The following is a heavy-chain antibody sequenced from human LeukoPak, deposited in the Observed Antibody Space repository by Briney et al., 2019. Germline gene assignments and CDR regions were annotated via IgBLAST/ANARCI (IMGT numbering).Heavy chain of an antibody. CDR1: GYTFTSYA. CDR2: INAGNGST. D-gene: IGHD6-13*01. V-gene: IGHV1-3*01. CDR3: ARGYSSSWYGIDY. J-gene: IGHJ4*02. Sequence: ASVTVSCTASGYTFTSYAMHWVRQAPGQRLEWMGWINAGNGSTKYSQKFQGRVTITRDTSASTAYMELSSLRSEDTAVYYGARGYSSSWYGIDYWGQGTLVTVSS.